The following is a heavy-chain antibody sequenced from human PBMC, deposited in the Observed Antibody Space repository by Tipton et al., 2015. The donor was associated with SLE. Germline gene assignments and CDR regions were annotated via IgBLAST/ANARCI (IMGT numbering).Heavy chain of an antibody. D-gene: IGHD3-10*01. CDR1: GASISSHY. V-gene: IGHV4-59*11. CDR2: IYYSGSI. CDR3: ARERGDAFDI. Sequence: TLSLTCTVSGASISSHYWSWIRQPPGKGLEWIGYIYYSGSISYNPSLKSRVTISVDTSKNQFSLKLSSVTAADTAVYYCARERGDAFDIWGQGTMVTVSS. J-gene: IGHJ3*02.